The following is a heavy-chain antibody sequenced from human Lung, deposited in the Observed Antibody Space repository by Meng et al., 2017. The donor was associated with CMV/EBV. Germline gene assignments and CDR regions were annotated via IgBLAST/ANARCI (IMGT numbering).Heavy chain of an antibody. CDR1: GGSLSSRNW. V-gene: IGHV4-4*02. D-gene: IGHD2-21*02. Sequence: QVPRQESGPGLVKPSGTLSLTGAVSGGSLSSRNWWSWVRQPPGKGLEWIGEIYHSGSTNYNPSLKSRVTISVDESKNQFSLRLSSVTAADTAVYYCARVGAYCGGDCYHPRWGQGTLVTVSS. J-gene: IGHJ4*02. CDR3: ARVGAYCGGDCYHPR. CDR2: IYHSGST.